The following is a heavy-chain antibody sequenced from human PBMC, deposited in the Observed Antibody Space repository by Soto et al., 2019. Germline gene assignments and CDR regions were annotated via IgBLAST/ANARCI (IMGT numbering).Heavy chain of an antibody. CDR1: GGCINSSSDY. V-gene: IGHV4-39*01. CDR3: ASSGYEYYFDY. CDR2: IYYSGST. J-gene: IGHJ4*02. D-gene: IGHD5-12*01. Sequence: SETLSLTCTVSGGCINSSSDYWGWIRQPPGKGLEWIGSIYYSGSTYYNPSLKSRVTISVDTSKNQFSLKLSSVTAADTAVYYCASSGYEYYFDYWGQGTLVTVSS.